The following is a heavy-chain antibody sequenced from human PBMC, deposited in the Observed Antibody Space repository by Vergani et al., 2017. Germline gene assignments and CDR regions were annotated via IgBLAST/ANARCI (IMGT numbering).Heavy chain of an antibody. D-gene: IGHD4-23*01. CDR3: ARRNTVVSPFDY. J-gene: IGHJ4*02. V-gene: IGHV4-34*01. CDR1: GGSFSGFY. CDR2: INHSGST. Sequence: QVQLQQWGAGLLKPSETLSLTCAVYGGSFSGFYWSWIRQPPEKGLEWIGEINHSGSTNYNPSLKSRVTISVDTSKNQFSLKLSSVTAADTAVYYCARRNTVVSPFDYWGQGTLVTVSS.